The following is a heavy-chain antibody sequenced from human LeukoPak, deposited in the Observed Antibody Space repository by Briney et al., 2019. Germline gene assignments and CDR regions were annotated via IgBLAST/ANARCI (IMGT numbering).Heavy chain of an antibody. V-gene: IGHV5-51*01. Sequence: GESLKISCKGSGYSFTSYWIGWVRQMPGKGLEWMGIIYPGDSDTRYSPSFQGQVTISADKSISTAYLQWSSLKASDTAMYYCARPDFDVLWGSPSAKSWGQGTLVTVSS. D-gene: IGHD3-16*01. CDR1: GYSFTSYW. CDR2: IYPGDSDT. J-gene: IGHJ4*02. CDR3: ARPDFDVLWGSPSAKS.